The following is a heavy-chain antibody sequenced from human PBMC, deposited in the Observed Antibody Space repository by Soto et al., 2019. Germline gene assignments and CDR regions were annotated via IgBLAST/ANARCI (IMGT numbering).Heavy chain of an antibody. Sequence: QVHLVQSGAEVKSPGASVKISCKTSGYTFTKYGITWVRQAPGQGLEWVGWVNGDSGNTNYAPKMEGRVTMTTDASTSTADMELRRLRSDDTGVYYCSRGSGLNDGSDLWGQGTVVTV. CDR3: SRGSGLNDGSDL. J-gene: IGHJ3*01. V-gene: IGHV1-18*01. CDR2: VNGDSGNT. CDR1: GYTFTKYG.